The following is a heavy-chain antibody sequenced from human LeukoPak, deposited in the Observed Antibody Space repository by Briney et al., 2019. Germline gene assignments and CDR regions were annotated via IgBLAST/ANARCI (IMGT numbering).Heavy chain of an antibody. Sequence: SETLSLTCTVSGGSISSSSYYWGWIRQPPGKGLEWIGSIYYSGSTYYNPSLKSRVTISVDTSKNQFSLKLSSVTAADTAVYYCAREGHVDTEEWGQGTLVTVSS. D-gene: IGHD5-18*01. CDR1: GGSISSSSYY. V-gene: IGHV4-39*07. CDR2: IYYSGST. J-gene: IGHJ4*02. CDR3: AREGHVDTEE.